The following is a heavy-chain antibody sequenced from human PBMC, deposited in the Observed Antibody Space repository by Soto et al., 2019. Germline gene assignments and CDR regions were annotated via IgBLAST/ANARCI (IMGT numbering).Heavy chain of an antibody. J-gene: IGHJ4*02. Sequence: QVQLVQSGAEVKKPGASVKVSCKASGYTFTSYGISWVRQAPGQGLEWMGWISPYTGNTNYAQMLQGRVTLTTDTSASRAYMELRSLRADDTAVYYCAIDGSGWSNYFDFWGQGTLVTVSS. V-gene: IGHV1-18*01. CDR2: ISPYTGNT. D-gene: IGHD6-19*01. CDR1: GYTFTSYG. CDR3: AIDGSGWSNYFDF.